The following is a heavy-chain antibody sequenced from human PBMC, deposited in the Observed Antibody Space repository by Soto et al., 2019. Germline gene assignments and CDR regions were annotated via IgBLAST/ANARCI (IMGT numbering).Heavy chain of an antibody. J-gene: IGHJ4*02. CDR1: GFTFDDYA. CDR2: ISWNSGSI. D-gene: IGHD6-19*01. Sequence: EVQLVESGGGLVQPGRSLRLSCAASGFTFDDYAMHWVRQAPGKGLEWVSGISWNSGSIGYADSVKGRFTISRDNAKKSLYLQMNSLRAEDTALYYCAKDSASGGYYFDYWGQGTLVTVSS. V-gene: IGHV3-9*01. CDR3: AKDSASGGYYFDY.